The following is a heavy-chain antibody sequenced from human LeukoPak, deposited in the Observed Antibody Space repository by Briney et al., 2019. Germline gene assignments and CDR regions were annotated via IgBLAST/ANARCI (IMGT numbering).Heavy chain of an antibody. J-gene: IGHJ4*02. CDR3: GRVGGGSGWPQAY. CDR1: GYTFNTYG. CDR2: ISTYNANT. V-gene: IGHV1-18*01. D-gene: IGHD6-19*01. Sequence: ASVKVSCKASGYTFNTYGISWVRQAPGQGLEWMGWISTYNANTNYAQKFEDRVTLTTDRSTSTAYMDLRSLTFDDSAVYYCGRVGGGSGWPQAYWGQGALVTVSS.